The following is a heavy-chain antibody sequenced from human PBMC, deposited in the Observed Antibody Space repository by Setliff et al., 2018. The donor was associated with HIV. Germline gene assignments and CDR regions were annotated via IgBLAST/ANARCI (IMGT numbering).Heavy chain of an antibody. D-gene: IGHD2-2*01. CDR1: GFTSNDFS. J-gene: IGHJ4*02. V-gene: IGHV3-21*01. CDR2: ISPDSTYI. Sequence: GGSLRLSCAASGFTSNDFSMNWVRQAPGKGLEWVSSISPDSTYIYYADSVKGRFTISRDNAKNSLYLQMNSLRAEDTAVYYCTRRYCTSTSCSSPYDYWGRGTLVTVSS. CDR3: TRRYCTSTSCSSPYDY.